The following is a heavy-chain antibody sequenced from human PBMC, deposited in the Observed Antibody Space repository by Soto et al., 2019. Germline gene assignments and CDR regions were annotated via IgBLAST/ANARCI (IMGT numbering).Heavy chain of an antibody. CDR3: ARCALTPARATEIAAADKGGMDV. CDR1: GYTFTSYG. D-gene: IGHD6-13*01. CDR2: ISAYNGNT. V-gene: IGHV1-18*01. J-gene: IGHJ6*02. Sequence: QVQLVQSGAEVKKPGASVKVSCKASGYTFTSYGISWVRQAPGQGLEWMGWISAYNGNTNYAQKLQGRVTMTTDTPTSPAYMELRSLRSDDTAVYYCARCALTPARATEIAAADKGGMDVWGQGTTVTVSS.